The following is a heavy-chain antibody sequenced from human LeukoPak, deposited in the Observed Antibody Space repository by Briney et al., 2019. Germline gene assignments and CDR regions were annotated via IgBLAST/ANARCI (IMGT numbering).Heavy chain of an antibody. CDR1: GGSISSYY. D-gene: IGHD3-22*01. J-gene: IGHJ3*02. Sequence: SETLSLTCTVSGGSISSYYWSWIRHPPGKELEWIGHISYSGSTNYNSSLKSRVTISVDTSKNQFSLNLSSVTAADTAVYYCARPSRTGSGWDAFDIWGQGTMVTVCS. CDR3: ARPSRTGSGWDAFDI. V-gene: IGHV4-59*08. CDR2: ISYSGST.